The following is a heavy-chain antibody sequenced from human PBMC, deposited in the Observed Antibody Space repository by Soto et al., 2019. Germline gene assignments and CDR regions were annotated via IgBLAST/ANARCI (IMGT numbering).Heavy chain of an antibody. D-gene: IGHD2-2*02. CDR1: GGSITTGGSY. CDR2: IYHSGNT. J-gene: IGHJ4*02. V-gene: IGHV4-31*03. Sequence: QVQLQESGPGLVKPSQTLSLTCTVSGGSITTGGSYWSWNRQHPGKGLEWIGNIYHSGNTYYNPSLKSRLTISVDTSKNHFSLMVDSVTAADTAVYYCARARFQVLYGKPYFDSWGQGTLVTVSS. CDR3: ARARFQVLYGKPYFDS.